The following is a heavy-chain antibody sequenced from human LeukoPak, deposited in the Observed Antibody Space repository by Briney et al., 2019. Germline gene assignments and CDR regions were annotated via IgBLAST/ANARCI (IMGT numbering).Heavy chain of an antibody. Sequence: GESLKISCKGSGYSFTSYWIGWVRQMPGKGLEWMGIIYPGDSDTRYSPSFQGQVTISADKSISTAYLQWSSLKASDTAMYYCARHIHDSSGYYENIDYWAREPWSPSPQ. CDR1: GYSFTSYW. CDR3: ARHIHDSSGYYENIDY. J-gene: IGHJ4*02. D-gene: IGHD3-22*01. V-gene: IGHV5-51*01. CDR2: IYPGDSDT.